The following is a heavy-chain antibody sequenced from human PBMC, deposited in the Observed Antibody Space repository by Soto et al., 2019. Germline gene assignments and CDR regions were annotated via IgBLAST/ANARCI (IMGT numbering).Heavy chain of an antibody. J-gene: IGHJ6*02. V-gene: IGHV3-48*02. CDR2: ISSSSSTI. D-gene: IGHD3-3*01. CDR3: ARDRHDFWSGYQTPGFYGMDV. CDR1: GFTFSSYS. Sequence: EVQLVESGGGLVQPGGSLRLSCAASGFTFSSYSMNWVRQAPGKGLEGVSYISSSSSTIYYADSVKGRFTISRDNAKNSLYLQMNSLRDEDTAVYYCARDRHDFWSGYQTPGFYGMDVWGQGTTVTVSS.